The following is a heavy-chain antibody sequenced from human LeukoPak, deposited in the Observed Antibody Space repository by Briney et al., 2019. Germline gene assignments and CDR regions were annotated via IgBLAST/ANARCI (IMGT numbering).Heavy chain of an antibody. CDR1: GFSFSSNG. D-gene: IGHD3-22*01. CDR2: LTTSGSTK. Sequence: GGTLRLSCAASGFSFSSNGMNWVRQAPGKGLEWISYLTTSGSTKYYADSVKGRFTISRDNAKNSLFLQMNSLRAEDTAVYYCARDRDPGYYDTNGYRRVNAFDIWGQGTMVTVSS. V-gene: IGHV3-48*04. CDR3: ARDRDPGYYDTNGYRRVNAFDI. J-gene: IGHJ3*02.